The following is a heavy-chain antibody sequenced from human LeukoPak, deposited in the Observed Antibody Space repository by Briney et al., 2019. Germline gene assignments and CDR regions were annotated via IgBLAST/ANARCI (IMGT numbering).Heavy chain of an antibody. Sequence: GGSLRLSCAASGFTFSGYWMSWVRQAPGKGPEWVASIKQDGSERYYVDSVKGRFTISRDNAKSSLYLQMNSLRAEDTAVYYCARDGGNLYWFDPWGQGTLVTVSS. V-gene: IGHV3-7*01. CDR3: ARDGGNLYWFDP. J-gene: IGHJ5*02. D-gene: IGHD3-16*01. CDR2: IKQDGSER. CDR1: GFTFSGYW.